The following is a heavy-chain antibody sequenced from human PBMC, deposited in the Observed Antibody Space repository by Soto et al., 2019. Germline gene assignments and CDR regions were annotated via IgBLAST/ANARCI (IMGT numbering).Heavy chain of an antibody. Sequence: EVQLVESGGGLVQPGGSLRLSCAASGFTFSSYWMHWVRQAPGKGLVWVSRINSDGSSTSYADSVKGRFTISRDNAKNTLYLQMNSLRAEDTAVYYCAREPTKWELLPPGFDYWGQGTLVTVSS. D-gene: IGHD1-26*01. CDR3: AREPTKWELLPPGFDY. CDR1: GFTFSSYW. V-gene: IGHV3-74*01. CDR2: INSDGSST. J-gene: IGHJ4*02.